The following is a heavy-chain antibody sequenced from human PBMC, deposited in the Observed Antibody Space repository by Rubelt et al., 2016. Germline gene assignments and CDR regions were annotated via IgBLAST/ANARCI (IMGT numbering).Heavy chain of an antibody. Sequence: ASGYTFTSYYMHWVRQAPGQGLEWMGIINPSGGSTSYAQKFQGRVTMTRDTSTSTVYMELSSLRSEDTAVYYCARGGYSSGWYYYYGMDVWGQGTTVTVSS. CDR3: ARGGYSSGWYYYYGMDV. D-gene: IGHD6-19*01. CDR2: INPSGGST. J-gene: IGHJ6*02. V-gene: IGHV1-46*01. CDR1: GYTFTSYY.